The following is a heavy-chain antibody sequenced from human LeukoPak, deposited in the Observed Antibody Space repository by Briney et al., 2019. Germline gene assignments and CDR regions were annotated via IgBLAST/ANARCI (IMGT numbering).Heavy chain of an antibody. CDR3: AIETETRGYFDY. V-gene: IGHV3-23*01. CDR2: ISATGGNI. D-gene: IGHD3-10*01. CDR1: GFTFDNFA. J-gene: IGHJ4*02. Sequence: GGALRLSCSASGFTFDNFAMNWVRRAPGKALECVSSISATGGNIYYADSVEGRVTISRHNSKSTLYLEINSLRVEDTASYFCAIETETRGYFDYWGQGTIVTVSS.